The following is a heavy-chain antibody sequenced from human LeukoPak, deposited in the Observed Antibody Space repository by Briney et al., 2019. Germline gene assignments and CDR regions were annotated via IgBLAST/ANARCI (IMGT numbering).Heavy chain of an antibody. CDR3: ARGGLGSAFDN. D-gene: IGHD6-19*01. CDR2: IGDSGGST. Sequence: PGGSLRLSCAASGFTFSSYAMNWVRQAPGKGLEWVSTIGDSGGSTYYADSVKGRFTISRDNSKNTLYLQINSLRADDTAVFYCARGGLGSAFDNWGQGTLVTVSS. V-gene: IGHV3-23*01. CDR1: GFTFSSYA. J-gene: IGHJ4*02.